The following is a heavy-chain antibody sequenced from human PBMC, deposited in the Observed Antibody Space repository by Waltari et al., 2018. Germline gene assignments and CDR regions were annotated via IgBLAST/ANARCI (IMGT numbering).Heavy chain of an antibody. CDR3: ARWQQWPVRAFDY. Sequence: EVQLVESGGGLIQPGGSLRLSCAASGFIVSSNSMSWVRQSPGRGLEWVSLMYSGGSTYYADSVKGRFTISRDNSKNTLYLQMDSLSVEDTAVYYCARWQQWPVRAFDYWGQGTLVTVSS. J-gene: IGHJ4*02. V-gene: IGHV3-53*01. CDR2: MYSGGST. D-gene: IGHD6-19*01. CDR1: GFIVSSNS.